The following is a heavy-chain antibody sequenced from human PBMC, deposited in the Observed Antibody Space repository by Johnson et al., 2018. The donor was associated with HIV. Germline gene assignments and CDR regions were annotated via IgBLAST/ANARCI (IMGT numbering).Heavy chain of an antibody. CDR3: ARTQVVYAHFDI. J-gene: IGHJ3*02. D-gene: IGHD2-8*02. CDR2: ISGSGGSP. Sequence: EKLVESGGGLVQPGGSLRLSCAAPRFTVSSNEMSWVRQGPERGLEWVSAISGSGGSPYYADSVKGRFTISRDNSKNTLYLKMNSLRAEDTAVYYCARTQVVYAHFDIWGQGTMVTVSS. CDR1: RFTVSSNE. V-gene: IGHV3-23*04.